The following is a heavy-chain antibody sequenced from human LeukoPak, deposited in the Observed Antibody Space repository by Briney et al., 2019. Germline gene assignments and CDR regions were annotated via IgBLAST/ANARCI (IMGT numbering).Heavy chain of an antibody. CDR1: GFTFSSYA. V-gene: IGHV3-30-3*01. D-gene: IGHD3-22*01. J-gene: IGHJ4*02. CDR2: ISYDGSNK. CDR3: ARERDYDSSGYAFYFDY. Sequence: GGSQRLSCAASGFTFSSYAMHWVRQAPGKGLEWVAVISYDGSNKYYADSVKGRFTISRDNSKNTLYLQMNSLRAEDTAVYYCARERDYDSSGYAFYFDYWGQGTLVTVSS.